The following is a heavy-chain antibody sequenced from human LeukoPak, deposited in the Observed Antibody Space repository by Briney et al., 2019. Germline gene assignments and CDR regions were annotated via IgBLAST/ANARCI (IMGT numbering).Heavy chain of an antibody. CDR2: ISGSGGST. V-gene: IGHV3-23*01. CDR1: GFTFSSYA. J-gene: IGHJ5*02. D-gene: IGHD3-9*01. CDR3: AKVTPDDILTGSLADP. Sequence: PGGSLKLSCAASGFTFSSYAMSWVRQAPGKGLEWVSAISGSGGSTYYADSVKGRFTISRDNSKNTLYPQMNSLRAEDTAVYYCAKVTPDDILTGSLADPWGQGTLVTVS.